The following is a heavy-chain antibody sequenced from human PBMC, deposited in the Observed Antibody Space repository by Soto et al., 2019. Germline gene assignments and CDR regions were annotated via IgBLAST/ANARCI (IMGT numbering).Heavy chain of an antibody. V-gene: IGHV4-31*01. CDR3: ARVPDY. Sequence: QVQLQESGPGLVKPSQTLSLTCTVSGGSISSGGYYWSWIRQHPGKGLEWIGYIYYSGSTYYNPSLKVDVTITLDTSKNNSSLKLSSVTSADAAVYYCARVPDYWGQGTLVTVSS. CDR2: IYYSGST. CDR1: GGSISSGGYY. J-gene: IGHJ4*02.